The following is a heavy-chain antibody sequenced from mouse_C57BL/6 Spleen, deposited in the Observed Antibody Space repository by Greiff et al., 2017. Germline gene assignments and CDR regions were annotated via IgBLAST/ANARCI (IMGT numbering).Heavy chain of an antibody. V-gene: IGHV5-6*01. CDR1: GFTFSSYG. J-gene: IGHJ2*01. CDR2: ISSGGSYT. CDR3: ARPGGTTVVAGFDY. D-gene: IGHD1-1*01. Sequence: EVQLVESGGDLVKPGGSLKLSCAASGFTFSSYGMSWVRQTPDKRLEWVATISSGGSYTYYPDSVKGRFTISRENAKNTLYLQMSSLKSEDTAMYYCARPGGTTVVAGFDYWVQGTTLTVSS.